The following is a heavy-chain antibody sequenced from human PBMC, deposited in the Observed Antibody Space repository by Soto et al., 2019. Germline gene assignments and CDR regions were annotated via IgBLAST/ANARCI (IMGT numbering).Heavy chain of an antibody. Sequence: EVHLVESGGGLVKPGGSLRLSCAVSGFTFSTCSMNWIRQAPGKGLEWVSSISPSTSHIYYADSVKGRFTISRDNAKNSLFLQMTRLRAEDMAVYYCTGCIGGAGHKHYGMDVWGQGTTVTVSS. J-gene: IGHJ6*01. CDR3: TGCIGGAGHKHYGMDV. V-gene: IGHV3-21*01. D-gene: IGHD2-8*02. CDR1: GFTFSTCS. CDR2: ISPSTSHI.